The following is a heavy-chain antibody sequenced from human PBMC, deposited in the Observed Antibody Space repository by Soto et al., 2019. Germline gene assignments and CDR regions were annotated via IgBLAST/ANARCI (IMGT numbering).Heavy chain of an antibody. CDR2: INPRDGDT. CDR1: GYTFSDHY. J-gene: IGHJ4*02. V-gene: IGHV1-2*04. Sequence: QVHLVQSGAEVRRPAASVMLACKASGYTFSDHYIHWVRQAPGQGLEWMGWINPRDGDTNYAEKFQDWVTLSRDSSINTVYMELRRLRSDDTAVYYCLRGAGSLDFWGQGTLVTVSS. D-gene: IGHD6-25*01. CDR3: LRGAGSLDF.